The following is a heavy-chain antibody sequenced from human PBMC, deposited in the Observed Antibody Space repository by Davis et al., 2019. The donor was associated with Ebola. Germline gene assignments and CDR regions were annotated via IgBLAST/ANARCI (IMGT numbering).Heavy chain of an antibody. CDR1: GFTFGDYA. V-gene: IGHV3-23*01. Sequence: GESLKISCTGYGFTFGDYAMNWVRQAPGKGLEWVSAISGSGGSTYYADSVKGRFTISRDNAKNTLYLQMNSLRAEDTAVYYCARGPYEEIVVVILIDYWGQGTLVTVSS. CDR2: ISGSGGST. CDR3: ARGPYEEIVVVILIDY. J-gene: IGHJ4*02. D-gene: IGHD3-22*01.